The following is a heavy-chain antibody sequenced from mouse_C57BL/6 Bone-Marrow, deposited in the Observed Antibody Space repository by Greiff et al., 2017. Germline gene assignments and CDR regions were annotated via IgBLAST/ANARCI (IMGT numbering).Heavy chain of an antibody. Sequence: QVQLQQSGAELARPGASVKLSCKASGYTFTSYGISWVKQRTGQGLEWIGAIYPRSGNTYYNEKFKGKATLTADKSSSTAYMELRSLTSEDSAVYFCANLRLLRDYWGQGTTLTVSS. J-gene: IGHJ2*01. D-gene: IGHD2-10*01. CDR3: ANLRLLRDY. V-gene: IGHV1-81*01. CDR2: IYPRSGNT. CDR1: GYTFTSYG.